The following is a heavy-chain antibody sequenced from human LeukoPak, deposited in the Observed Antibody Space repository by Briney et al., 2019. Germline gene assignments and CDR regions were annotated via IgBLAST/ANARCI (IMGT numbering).Heavy chain of an antibody. CDR2: MNPNSGNT. Sequence: ASVKVSCKASGYTFTSYDINWVRQATGQGLEWMGWMNPNSGNTGYAQKFQGRVTITRNTSISTAYMELSSLRSEDTAVYYCARVPPFSSSSYSAFDIWGQGTMVTVSS. CDR1: GYTFTSYD. J-gene: IGHJ3*02. V-gene: IGHV1-8*03. D-gene: IGHD6-6*01. CDR3: ARVPPFSSSSYSAFDI.